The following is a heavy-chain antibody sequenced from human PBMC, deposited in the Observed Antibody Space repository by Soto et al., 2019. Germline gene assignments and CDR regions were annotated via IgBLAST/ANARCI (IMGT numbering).Heavy chain of an antibody. CDR3: ARYGDIVVVVAASNWFDP. CDR1: GGSISSSSYY. Sequence: QLQLQESGPGLVKPSETLSLTCTVSGGSISSSSYYWGWIRQPPGKGLEWIGSIYYSGSTYYNPSLKSRVTISVDTSKNQFSLKLSSVTAADTAVYYCARYGDIVVVVAASNWFDPWGQGTLVTVSS. D-gene: IGHD2-15*01. J-gene: IGHJ5*02. V-gene: IGHV4-39*01. CDR2: IYYSGST.